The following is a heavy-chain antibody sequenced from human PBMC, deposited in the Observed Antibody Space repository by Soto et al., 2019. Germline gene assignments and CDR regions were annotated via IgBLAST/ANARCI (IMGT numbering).Heavy chain of an antibody. CDR2: ISGSGGST. CDR3: AFPPCSSTSCRGYYFDY. CDR1: GFTFSSYA. D-gene: IGHD2-2*01. Sequence: EVQLLESGGGLVQPGGSLRLSCAASGFTFSSYAMSWVRQAPGKGLEWVSAISGSGGSTYYADSVKGRFTISRDNSKNTLYLQMNSLRAEDTAVYDCAFPPCSSTSCRGYYFDYWGQGTLVTVSS. V-gene: IGHV3-23*01. J-gene: IGHJ4*02.